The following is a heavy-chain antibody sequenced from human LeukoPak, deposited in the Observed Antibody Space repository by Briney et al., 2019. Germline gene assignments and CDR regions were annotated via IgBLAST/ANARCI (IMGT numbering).Heavy chain of an antibody. V-gene: IGHV3-49*04. J-gene: IGHJ4*02. D-gene: IGHD5-12*01. CDR2: IRSKTYGGTA. Sequence: GGSLRLSCIASGFXVGDYAMSWVRQAPGKGREWVGFIRSKTYGGTADYAASVEGRFTISRDDSNNIVYLQMNSLKTEDTAVYYCTRGLEGFTAYDDFWGQGTLVTVSS. CDR1: GFXVGDYA. CDR3: TRGLEGFTAYDDF.